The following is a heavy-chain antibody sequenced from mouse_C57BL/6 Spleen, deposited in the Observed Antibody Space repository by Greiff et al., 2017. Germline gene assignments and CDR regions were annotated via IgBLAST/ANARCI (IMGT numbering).Heavy chain of an antibody. CDR1: GFSLTSYG. J-gene: IGHJ3*01. CDR3: ARQGRDGGFAY. V-gene: IGHV2-6-1*01. CDR2: IWSDGST. D-gene: IGHD3-3*01. Sequence: VTLVESGPGLVAPSQSLSITCTVSGFSLTSYGVHWVRQPPGKGLEWMVVIWSDGSTTYNSDLKSRLGISKDNSKSQVFLQMNSLQTDDTAIYYCARQGRDGGFAYWGQGTLVTVSA.